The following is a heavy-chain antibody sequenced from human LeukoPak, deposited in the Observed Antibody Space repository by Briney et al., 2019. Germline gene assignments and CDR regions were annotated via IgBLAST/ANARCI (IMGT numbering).Heavy chain of an antibody. CDR1: GFTFSSFS. CDR3: ARDSGSYAGDAFDI. V-gene: IGHV3-48*02. J-gene: IGHJ3*02. CDR2: ISVSSSTI. D-gene: IGHD1-26*01. Sequence: GSLRLSCAVSGFTFSSFSMTWVRQAPGKGLEWVSYISVSSSTIYYADSVKGRFTISRDNAKNSLYLQMNSLRDEDTAVYYCARDSGSYAGDAFDIWGPGTMVTVSS.